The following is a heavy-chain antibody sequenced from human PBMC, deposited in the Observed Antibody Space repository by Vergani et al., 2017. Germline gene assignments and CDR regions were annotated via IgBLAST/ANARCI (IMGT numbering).Heavy chain of an antibody. D-gene: IGHD6-13*01. Sequence: QVQLVESGGGVVQPGGSLRLSCAASGFTFSSYGMHWVRQAPGKGLEWVAFIRYDGSNKYYADSVKGRFTISRDNSKNRLYLQMNSLIAEDTAVYYCAKEGIAAGRAAFFTKYYFDYWGQGTLVTVSS. CDR3: AKEGIAAGRAAFFTKYYFDY. CDR2: IRYDGSNK. V-gene: IGHV3-30*02. CDR1: GFTFSSYG. J-gene: IGHJ4*02.